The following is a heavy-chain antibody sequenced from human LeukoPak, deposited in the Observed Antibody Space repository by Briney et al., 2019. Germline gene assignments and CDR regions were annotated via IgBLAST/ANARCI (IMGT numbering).Heavy chain of an antibody. V-gene: IGHV4-39*07. CDR2: IYYSGST. J-gene: IGHJ5*02. D-gene: IGHD3-22*01. Sequence: SETLSLTCTVSGGSISSSSYYWGWIRQPPGKGLEWIGSIYYSGSTYYNPSLKSRVTISVDTSKNQFSLKLSSVTAADTAAYYCARALLYYYDSSGYAEGWFDPWGQGTLVTVSS. CDR3: ARALLYYYDSSGYAEGWFDP. CDR1: GGSISSSSYY.